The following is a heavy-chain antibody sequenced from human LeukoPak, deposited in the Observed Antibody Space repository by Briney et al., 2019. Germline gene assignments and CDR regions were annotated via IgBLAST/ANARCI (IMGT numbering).Heavy chain of an antibody. CDR1: GGSISSGDYY. D-gene: IGHD1-14*01. CDR3: ARVNQDDAFDI. V-gene: IGHV4-30-4*01. CDR2: IYYSGST. Sequence: PSETLSLTCTVSGGSISSGDYYWSWIRQPPGKGLEWIGYIYYSGSTYYNPSLKSRVTISVDTSKNQFSLKLSSVTATDTAVYYCARVNQDDAFDIWGQGTMVTVSS. J-gene: IGHJ3*02.